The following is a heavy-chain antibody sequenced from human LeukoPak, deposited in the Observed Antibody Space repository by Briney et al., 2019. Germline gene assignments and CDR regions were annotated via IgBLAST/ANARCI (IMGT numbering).Heavy chain of an antibody. Sequence: SETLSLTCTVSGGSISSGGYYWGWIRQPPGKGLEWIGSIYYSGTTYYSPSLKSRVTISVDTSKNQFPLRLSSVTAADTAIYYCARHRASGIVGATRHAFDIWGQGAMVTVSS. J-gene: IGHJ3*02. CDR2: IYYSGTT. V-gene: IGHV4-39*01. CDR1: GGSISSGGYY. D-gene: IGHD1-26*01. CDR3: ARHRASGIVGATRHAFDI.